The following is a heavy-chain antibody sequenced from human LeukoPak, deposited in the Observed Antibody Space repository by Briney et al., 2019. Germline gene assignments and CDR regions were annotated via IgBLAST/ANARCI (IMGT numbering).Heavy chain of an antibody. CDR2: IKQDGNEK. J-gene: IGHJ4*02. D-gene: IGHD3-10*01. CDR1: GFTFTTYW. CDR3: ARVGSLLWFGDPSYFDY. V-gene: IGHV3-7*01. Sequence: PGGSLRLSCAASGFTFTTYWMSWVRQAPGKGLEWVANIKQDGNEKYYVDSVKGRFTISRDNAKNSLYLQMNSLRAEDTAVYYCARVGSLLWFGDPSYFDYWGQGTLVTVSS.